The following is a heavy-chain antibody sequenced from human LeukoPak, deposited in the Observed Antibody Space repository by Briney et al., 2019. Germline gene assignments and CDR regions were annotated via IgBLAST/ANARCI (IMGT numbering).Heavy chain of an antibody. Sequence: TGGSLRPSCAASGFTFSSYAMSWVRQAPGKGLEWVSGISGSGGITYYADSVKGRFTISRDNSKNTLYLQMNSLRAEDTAVYYCAKGGWGPAALPLDYWGQGTLVTVSS. J-gene: IGHJ4*02. V-gene: IGHV3-23*01. CDR1: GFTFSSYA. D-gene: IGHD2-2*01. CDR2: ISGSGGIT. CDR3: AKGGWGPAALPLDY.